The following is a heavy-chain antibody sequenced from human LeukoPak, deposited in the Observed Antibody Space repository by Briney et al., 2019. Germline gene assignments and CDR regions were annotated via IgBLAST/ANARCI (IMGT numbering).Heavy chain of an antibody. D-gene: IGHD5-18*01. CDR1: GYTFTGYY. Sequence: ASVKVSCKASGYTFTGYYMHWVRQAPGQGLEWMGWINPHSGGTNYAQKFQGRVTMARDTSISTAYMELSRLRSDDTAVYYGARAHERQLWSSGVDYWGQGTLVTDSS. CDR3: ARAHERQLWSSGVDY. CDR2: INPHSGGT. J-gene: IGHJ4*02. V-gene: IGHV1-2*02.